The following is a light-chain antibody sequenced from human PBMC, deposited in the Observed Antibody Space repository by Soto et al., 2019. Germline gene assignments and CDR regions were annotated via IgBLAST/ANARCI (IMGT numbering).Light chain of an antibody. CDR2: GAS. J-gene: IGKJ1*01. Sequence: EIVMTQSPATLSVSPGERATLSCRASQSVSSKLAWYQQKPGQAPRVLIHGASTRATGIPARFSGSGSGTEFTLTLSSLQSEDFAVYYCQHYNDWTPTWTFGQGTRVEIK. V-gene: IGKV3-15*01. CDR3: QHYNDWTPTWT. CDR1: QSVSSK.